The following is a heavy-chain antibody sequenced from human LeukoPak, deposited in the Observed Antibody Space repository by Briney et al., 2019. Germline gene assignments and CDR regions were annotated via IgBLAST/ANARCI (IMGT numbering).Heavy chain of an antibody. V-gene: IGHV3-23*01. CDR2: ISGSGGNT. J-gene: IGHJ3*02. Sequence: GGSLRLSCAASGFTFSSYAMSWVRQAPGKGLEWVSGISGSGGNTKYADSVKGRFTISRDSSKNTLYLQMNSLRAEDTAVYYCARDRDSSSWYDAFDIWGQGTMVTVSS. CDR3: ARDRDSSSWYDAFDI. CDR1: GFTFSSYA. D-gene: IGHD6-13*01.